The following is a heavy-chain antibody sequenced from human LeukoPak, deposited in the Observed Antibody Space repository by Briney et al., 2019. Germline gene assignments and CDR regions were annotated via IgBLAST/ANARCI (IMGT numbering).Heavy chain of an antibody. D-gene: IGHD6-19*01. J-gene: IGHJ4*02. Sequence: ASVKVSCKASGYTFTSYYMHWVRQAPGQGLEWMGIINPSGGSTGYAQKFQGRVTMTRDTSTSTVYMELSSLRSDDTAVYYCATGIAVAGPLDYWGQGTLVTVSS. CDR1: GYTFTSYY. CDR3: ATGIAVAGPLDY. V-gene: IGHV1-46*01. CDR2: INPSGGST.